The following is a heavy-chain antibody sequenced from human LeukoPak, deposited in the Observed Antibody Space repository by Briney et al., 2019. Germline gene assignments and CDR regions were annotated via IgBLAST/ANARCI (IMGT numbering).Heavy chain of an antibody. CDR2: ISSSSSYI. Sequence: GGSLRLSCAASGFTASSNYMNWVRQAPGKGLEWVSSISSSSSYIYYADSVKGRFTISRDNAKNSLYLQMNSLRAEDTAVYYCARSTTDFWSGDFDPWGQGTLVTVSS. CDR3: ARSTTDFWSGDFDP. D-gene: IGHD3-3*01. V-gene: IGHV3-21*01. CDR1: GFTASSNY. J-gene: IGHJ5*02.